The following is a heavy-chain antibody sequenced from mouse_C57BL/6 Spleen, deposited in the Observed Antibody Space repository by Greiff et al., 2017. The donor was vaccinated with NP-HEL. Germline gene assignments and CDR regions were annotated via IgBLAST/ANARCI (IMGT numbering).Heavy chain of an antibody. CDR3: ARRWGYFDV. D-gene: IGHD1-1*02. J-gene: IGHJ1*03. CDR1: GFTFSDYG. V-gene: IGHV5-17*01. CDR2: ISSGSSTI. Sequence: EVKLMESGGGLVKPGGSLKLSCAASGFTFSDYGMHWVRQAPEKGLEWVAYISSGSSTIYYADTVKGRFTISRDNAKNTLFLQMTSLRSEDTAMYYCARRWGYFDVWGTGTTVTVSS.